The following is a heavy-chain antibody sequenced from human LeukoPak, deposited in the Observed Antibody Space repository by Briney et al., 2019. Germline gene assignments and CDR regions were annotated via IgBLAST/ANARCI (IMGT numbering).Heavy chain of an antibody. CDR3: MRGGGNSWFDY. D-gene: IGHD6-13*01. J-gene: IGHJ4*02. CDR2: INPNSGDT. V-gene: IGHV1-2*02. Sequence: ASVQVSCKASGYTFTRHYFHWVRRAPGQGLEWMGWINPNSGDTNFAQKFQGRVTMTRATSISTVYMELTSLRSDDTALYYCMRGGGNSWFDYWGQGTLVSVSS. CDR1: GYTFTRHY.